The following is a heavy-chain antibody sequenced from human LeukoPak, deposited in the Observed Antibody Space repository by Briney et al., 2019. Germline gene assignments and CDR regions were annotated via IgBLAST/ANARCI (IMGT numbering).Heavy chain of an antibody. CDR1: GFTFSSYE. Sequence: GGSLRLSCAASGFTFSSYEMNWVRQAPGKGLEWVSYISSSGGTIYYADSVKGRFTISRDNAKYSLYLQMNSLRAEDTAVYYCARGSVDTAMAGDYWGQGTLVTVSS. CDR3: ARGSVDTAMAGDY. V-gene: IGHV3-48*03. J-gene: IGHJ4*02. D-gene: IGHD5-18*01. CDR2: ISSSGGTI.